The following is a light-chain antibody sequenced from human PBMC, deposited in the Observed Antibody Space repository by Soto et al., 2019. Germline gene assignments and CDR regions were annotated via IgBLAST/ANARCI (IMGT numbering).Light chain of an antibody. CDR2: GAS. Sequence: EIVLTQSPGTLSLSPGERATLSCRASPSVSSSYLAWYQQKPGQAPRLLIYGASSRATGIPDRFSGSGSGTDFTLTISRLEPEDFAVYYCQQYGSSLPDTFGQGTKLEIK. J-gene: IGKJ2*01. V-gene: IGKV3-20*01. CDR3: QQYGSSLPDT. CDR1: PSVSSSY.